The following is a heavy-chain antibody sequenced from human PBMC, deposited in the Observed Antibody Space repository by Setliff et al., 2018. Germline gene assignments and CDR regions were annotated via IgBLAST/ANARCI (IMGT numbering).Heavy chain of an antibody. J-gene: IGHJ4*02. V-gene: IGHV3-23*01. CDR3: AKSSGGSSSTNLEY. CDR1: GFTFSSYT. CDR2: ITDDGGTT. Sequence: GGSLSLSCRTSGFTFSSYTMNWVRQAPGKGLEWVSAITDDGGTTHYAGSVMGRFTIARDNSNSALYLQMHSLRVDDTALYYWAKSSGGSSSTNLEYWGPGTLVTVSS. D-gene: IGHD6-6*01.